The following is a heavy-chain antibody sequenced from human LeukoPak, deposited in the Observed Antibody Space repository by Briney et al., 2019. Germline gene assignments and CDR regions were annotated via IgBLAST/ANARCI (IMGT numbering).Heavy chain of an antibody. V-gene: IGHV3-21*01. CDR2: ISSSSSYI. CDR3: ASPYCSGDSCYSGY. Sequence: GGSLRLSCAASGFTFSSYSMNWVRQAPGKGLEWVSSISSSSSYIYYADSVKGRFTISRDNAKNSLYLQMNTLRAEDTAVYYCASPYCSGDSCYSGYWGQGTLVTVSS. CDR1: GFTFSSYS. D-gene: IGHD2-15*01. J-gene: IGHJ4*02.